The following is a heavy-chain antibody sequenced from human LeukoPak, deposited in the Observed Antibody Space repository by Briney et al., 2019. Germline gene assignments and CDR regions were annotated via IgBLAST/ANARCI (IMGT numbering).Heavy chain of an antibody. D-gene: IGHD6-6*01. CDR2: IRYDGSNK. V-gene: IGHV3-30*02. J-gene: IGHJ4*02. Sequence: GGSLRLSCAASGFTFSSYGMHWVRQAPGKGLEWVAFIRYDGSNKYYADSVKGRFTISRDNSKNTLYLQMNSLRAEDTAVYYCAKEAIAARPGLGFGYFDYWGQGTLVTVSS. CDR3: AKEAIAARPGLGFGYFDY. CDR1: GFTFSSYG.